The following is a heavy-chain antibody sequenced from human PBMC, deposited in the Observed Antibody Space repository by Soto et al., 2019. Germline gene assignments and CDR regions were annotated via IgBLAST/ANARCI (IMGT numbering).Heavy chain of an antibody. Sequence: SETLTLTCIFFGDCIRIYYWTWIRQPPGKGLQWIGYVFDTGNTNYNPSLKSRVTISEDASKNQVSLRLTSVTAADPAVYFCAREKYNWKIWGQGTLVTIYS. D-gene: IGHD1-20*01. J-gene: IGHJ4*02. CDR2: VFDTGNT. CDR1: GDCIRIYY. CDR3: AREKYNWKI. V-gene: IGHV4-59*01.